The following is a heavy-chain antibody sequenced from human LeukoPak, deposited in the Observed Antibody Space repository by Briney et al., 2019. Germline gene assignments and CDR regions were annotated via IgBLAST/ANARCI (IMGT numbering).Heavy chain of an antibody. J-gene: IGHJ4*02. V-gene: IGHV3-21*01. CDR3: ARVPYSNGRYWFDY. CDR2: ISYGSTSI. D-gene: IGHD6-19*01. CDR1: GFTFSTYS. Sequence: GGSLRLSCAASGFTFSTYSMNWVRQAPGKGPEWVSSISYGSTSIYYADSLKGRFTFSRDNAKNSLYLQMNSLRAEDTAVYYCARVPYSNGRYWFDYWGQGTLVTVSS.